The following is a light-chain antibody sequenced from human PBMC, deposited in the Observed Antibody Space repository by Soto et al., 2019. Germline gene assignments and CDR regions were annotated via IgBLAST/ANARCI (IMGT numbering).Light chain of an antibody. CDR2: AAS. CDR1: QGINNT. V-gene: IGKV1-27*01. CDR3: QKYKGAPRT. J-gene: IGKJ1*01. Sequence: DIQLTQSPSSLSASVGDRVTITCRASQGINNTLAWYQQKSGKVPSLLIFAASTLQSGVPSRFSGSGFGTLFTLTFGGLQAEDVATYYCQKYKGAPRTFGQGTKVEMK.